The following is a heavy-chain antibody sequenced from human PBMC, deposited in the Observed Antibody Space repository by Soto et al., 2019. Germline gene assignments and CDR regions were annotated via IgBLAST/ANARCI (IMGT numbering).Heavy chain of an antibody. CDR3: ARAGDYGDYWVY. D-gene: IGHD4-17*01. V-gene: IGHV1-18*01. CDR1: GYNFPTYG. Sequence: QVLLVQSGSEVKKPGASVKVSCMASGYNFPTYGITWLRQAPGQGLEWMGWINAFNDRTHYAQNLQDRLTVTTDLSTSTAYLELSSLTSDDTAVYYCARAGDYGDYWVYWGQGTLVTVSS. CDR2: INAFNDRT. J-gene: IGHJ4*02.